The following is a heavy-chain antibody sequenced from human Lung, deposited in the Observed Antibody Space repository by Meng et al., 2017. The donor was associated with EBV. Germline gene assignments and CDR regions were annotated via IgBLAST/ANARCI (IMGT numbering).Heavy chain of an antibody. J-gene: IGHJ4*02. CDR2: IYYSGST. Sequence: QVQLQESGPGRVEPSQTLSLICTVPGGSISSGGHYWSWIRQHPEKGLEWIGYIYYSGSTYYKPSLKSRLTISVDTSKNQLSLRLSSVTAADTAVYYCARGLWYYDRGGYFDNWGRGTLVTVSS. D-gene: IGHD3-22*01. V-gene: IGHV4-31*03. CDR1: GGSISSGGHY. CDR3: ARGLWYYDRGGYFDN.